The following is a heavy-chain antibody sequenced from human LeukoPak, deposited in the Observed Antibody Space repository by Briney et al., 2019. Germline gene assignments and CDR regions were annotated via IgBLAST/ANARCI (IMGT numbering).Heavy chain of an antibody. CDR2: INSDGSST. V-gene: IGHV3-74*01. J-gene: IGHJ4*02. D-gene: IGHD3-22*01. CDR3: ARDYQDSSGYYYFDY. Sequence: GGSLRLSCAASRFTFSTYWMHWVRQAPGKGLVWVSRINSDGSSTGYADSVKGRFTISRDNAKNSLYLQMNSLRAEDTAVYYCARDYQDSSGYYYFDYWGQGTLVTVSS. CDR1: RFTFSTYW.